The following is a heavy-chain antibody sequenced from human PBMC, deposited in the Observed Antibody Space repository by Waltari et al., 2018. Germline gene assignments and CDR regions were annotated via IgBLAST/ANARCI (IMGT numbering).Heavy chain of an antibody. Sequence: EVQLLESGGGLVQPGGSLRLSCAASGFTFSSYAMSWVRQAPGKGLEWVSGMRGSGGSTDYADSGKGRFTITGDNSKNTLYLQMNSLRAEDTAVDYCAKGRLGLRGAFDIWGQGTMVTVSS. J-gene: IGHJ3*02. CDR1: GFTFSSYA. CDR3: AKGRLGLRGAFDI. V-gene: IGHV3-23*01. CDR2: MRGSGGST. D-gene: IGHD3-16*01.